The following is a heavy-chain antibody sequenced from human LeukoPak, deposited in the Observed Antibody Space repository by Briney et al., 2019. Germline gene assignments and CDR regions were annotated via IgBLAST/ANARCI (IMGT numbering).Heavy chain of an antibody. CDR3: ARGSIVELWIDP. Sequence: SETLSLTCAVSGGSISSGGYSWSWIRQPPGKGLEWIGYIYHSGSIYYNPSLKSRVTISVDRSKNQFSLKLSSVTAADTAVYYCARGSIVELWIDPWGQGTLVTVSS. V-gene: IGHV4-30-2*01. J-gene: IGHJ5*02. CDR1: GGSISSGGYS. CDR2: IYHSGSI. D-gene: IGHD2-15*01.